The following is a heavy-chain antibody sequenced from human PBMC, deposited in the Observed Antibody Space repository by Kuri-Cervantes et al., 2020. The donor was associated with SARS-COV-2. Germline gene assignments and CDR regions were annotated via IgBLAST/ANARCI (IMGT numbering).Heavy chain of an antibody. D-gene: IGHD1-26*01. Sequence: SETLSLTCALSGDSINSGYYWGWIRQPPGKGLEWIGSIYHTGNTYYSPSLKSRVTMSVDTSKNQFSLKLSSVTAADTAVYYCARSPVVGWELGHFDYWGQGTLVTVSS. V-gene: IGHV4-38-2*01. CDR3: ARSPVVGWELGHFDY. CDR2: IYHTGNT. CDR1: GDSINSGYY. J-gene: IGHJ4*02.